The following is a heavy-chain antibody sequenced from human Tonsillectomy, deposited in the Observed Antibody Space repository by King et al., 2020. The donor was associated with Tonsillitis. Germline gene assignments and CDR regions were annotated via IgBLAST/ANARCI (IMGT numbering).Heavy chain of an antibody. D-gene: IGHD6-13*01. CDR1: GGSFSGYY. V-gene: IGHV4-34*01. CDR2: INHSGST. J-gene: IGHJ3*02. CDR3: ARAQGRSWDAFDI. Sequence: VQLQQWGAGLLKPSETLSLTCAVYGGSFSGYYWSWIRQTPGKGLEWIGEINHSGSTNYNPSLKSRVTISVDTSKNQFPLKLNSVTVSDTGVYYCARAQGRSWDAFDIWGQGAVVTVSS.